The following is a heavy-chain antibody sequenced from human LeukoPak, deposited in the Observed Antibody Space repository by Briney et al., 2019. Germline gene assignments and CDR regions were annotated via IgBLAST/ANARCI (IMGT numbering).Heavy chain of an antibody. CDR1: GFTFSSYA. J-gene: IGHJ4*02. D-gene: IGHD2-2*01. Sequence: GRSLRLSCAASGFTFSSYAMHWVRQAPGKGLEWVAVISYDGSNKYYADSVKGRFTISRDNSKNTPYLQMNSLRAEDTAVYYCASESRWGEYQLLSPFDYWGQGTLVTVSS. CDR2: ISYDGSNK. V-gene: IGHV3-30*04. CDR3: ASESRWGEYQLLSPFDY.